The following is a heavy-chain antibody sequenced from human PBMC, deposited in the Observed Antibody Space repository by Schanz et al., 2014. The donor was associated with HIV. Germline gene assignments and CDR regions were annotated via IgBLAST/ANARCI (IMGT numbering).Heavy chain of an antibody. J-gene: IGHJ4*02. D-gene: IGHD3-22*01. CDR3: AKPEYDSRGNSQSHFDY. CDR2: ISESGGRS. V-gene: IGHV3-23*04. Sequence: LQLVESGGGVVQPGRSLRLSCVASGFTFNNYAMTWVRQAPGKGLEWVSSISESGGRSYYADSVNGRFTFSRDNSKNTLYVQMTTLRTEDTAVYYCAKPEYDSRGNSQSHFDYWGQGTLVTVSS. CDR1: GFTFNNYA.